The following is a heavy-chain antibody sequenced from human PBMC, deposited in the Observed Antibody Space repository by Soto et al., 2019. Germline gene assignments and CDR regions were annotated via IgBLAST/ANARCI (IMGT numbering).Heavy chain of an antibody. Sequence: QVQLVQSGAEVKKPGASVKVSCKASGYTFTNFGISWVRQAPGQGLEWMGWISAYNGNTNYAQKFQGRVTMTTDTYTSTAYREVRSLRFDDTAVYYCARGWTPIDYWGQGTLVTVSS. D-gene: IGHD2-15*01. J-gene: IGHJ4*02. CDR1: GYTFTNFG. V-gene: IGHV1-18*01. CDR2: ISAYNGNT. CDR3: ARGWTPIDY.